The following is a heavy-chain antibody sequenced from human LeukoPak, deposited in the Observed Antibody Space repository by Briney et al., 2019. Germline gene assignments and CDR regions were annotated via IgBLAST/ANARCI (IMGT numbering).Heavy chain of an antibody. D-gene: IGHD4-11*01. CDR2: IRYDGSNK. CDR1: GFTFSSYG. V-gene: IGHV3-30*02. Sequence: PGGSLRLSCAASGFTFSSYGMHWVRQDPGKGLEWVAFIRYDGSNKYYADSVKGRFTISRDNSKNTLYLQMNSLRAEDTAVYYCAKGMTTVTDYWGQGTLVTVSS. J-gene: IGHJ4*02. CDR3: AKGMTTVTDY.